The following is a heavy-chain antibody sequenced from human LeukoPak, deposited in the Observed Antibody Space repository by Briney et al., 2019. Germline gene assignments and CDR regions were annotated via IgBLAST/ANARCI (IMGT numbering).Heavy chain of an antibody. D-gene: IGHD4-17*01. CDR3: AKDLTTVTTQGDY. J-gene: IGHJ4*02. CDR1: GFTFGSYG. CDR2: IRYDGSDK. Sequence: PGGSLRLSCAASGFTFGSYGLHWVRQAPGKGLEWVAFIRYDGSDKYYADSVKGRFTISRDNPKNTLYLQMNSLRTEDTAVYYCAKDLTTVTTQGDYWGQGTLVTVSS. V-gene: IGHV3-30*02.